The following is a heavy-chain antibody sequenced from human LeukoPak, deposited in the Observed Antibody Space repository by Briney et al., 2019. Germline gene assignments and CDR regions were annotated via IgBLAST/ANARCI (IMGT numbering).Heavy chain of an antibody. D-gene: IGHD3-22*01. Sequence: SETLSLTCSVSGVSISSSVHYWGWIRQPPGKGLEWIGTLHYSGSTYYNPSLQSRVAISVDTSKNQFSLKLSSVTAADTAVYYCARDLANYYDEPDAFDIWGQGTMVTVSS. CDR2: LHYSGST. CDR3: ARDLANYYDEPDAFDI. CDR1: GVSISSSVHY. J-gene: IGHJ3*02. V-gene: IGHV4-39*07.